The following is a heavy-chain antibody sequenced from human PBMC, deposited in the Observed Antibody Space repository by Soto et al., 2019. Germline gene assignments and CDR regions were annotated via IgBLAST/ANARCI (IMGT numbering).Heavy chain of an antibody. V-gene: IGHV1-69*06. CDR2: IIPIFGTA. CDR1: GGTFSSYA. J-gene: IGHJ6*02. D-gene: IGHD2-15*01. CDR3: ARDRSGGRPGLEDYYYYYGMDV. Sequence: QVQLVQSGAEVKKPGSSVKVSCKASGGTFSSYAISWVRQAPGQGLEWMGGIIPIFGTANYAQKFQGRVTITADKSTSTAYMELSSLRSEDTAVYYCARDRSGGRPGLEDYYYYYGMDVWGQGTTVTVSS.